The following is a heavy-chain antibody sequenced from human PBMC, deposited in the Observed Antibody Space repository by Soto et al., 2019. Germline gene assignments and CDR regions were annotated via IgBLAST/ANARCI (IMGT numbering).Heavy chain of an antibody. V-gene: IGHV1-18*04. CDR1: GYTFTRYG. CDR3: AREPPRGITGAGSRASGFGY. D-gene: IGHD6-19*01. Sequence: QVQLVQSGAEVKKPGASVKVSCQASGYTFTRYGFSWVRQAPGQRLEWLGWISAYNGNTYYAQKFQGRVTLTTDTSTRTAFMELRGPGSDDTAVYYCAREPPRGITGAGSRASGFGYWGQGTLVTVSS. J-gene: IGHJ4*02. CDR2: ISAYNGNT.